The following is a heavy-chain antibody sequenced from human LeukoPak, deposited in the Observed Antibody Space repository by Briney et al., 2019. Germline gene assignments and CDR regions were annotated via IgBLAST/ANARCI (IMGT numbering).Heavy chain of an antibody. J-gene: IGHJ4*02. D-gene: IGHD6-6*01. Sequence: ASVKVSCKASGYTFTSYDINWVRQATGQGLEWVGWMNPNSGNTGYAQKFQGRVTMTRNTSISTAYMELSSLRASDTAMYYCARQGRSIAARPTLIDYWGQGTLVTVSS. CDR2: MNPNSGNT. V-gene: IGHV1-8*01. CDR3: ARQGRSIAARPTLIDY. CDR1: GYTFTSYD.